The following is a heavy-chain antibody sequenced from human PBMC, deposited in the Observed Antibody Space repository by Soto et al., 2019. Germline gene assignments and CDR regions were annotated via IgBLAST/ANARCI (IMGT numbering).Heavy chain of an antibody. V-gene: IGHV1-69*13. Sequence: ASVKVSCKASGGTFSSYAISWVRQAPGQGLEWMGGIIPIFGTANYAQKFQGRVTITADESTSTAYMELSSLRSEDTAVYYCARDDVLEGAFDYWGQGTLVTVSS. CDR3: ARDDVLEGAFDY. CDR2: IIPIFGTA. CDR1: GGTFSSYA. D-gene: IGHD3-16*01. J-gene: IGHJ4*02.